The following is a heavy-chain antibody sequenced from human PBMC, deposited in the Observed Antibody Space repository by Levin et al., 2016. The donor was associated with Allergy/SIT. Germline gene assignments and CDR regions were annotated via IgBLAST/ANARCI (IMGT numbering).Heavy chain of an antibody. J-gene: IGHJ4*02. CDR3: ARHVQGLMVRGVLFDY. CDR2: VYYSGST. Sequence: WIRQPPGKGLEWIGSVYYSGSTYYNPSLKSRVTISVDTSKNQFSLKLSSVTAADTAVYYCARHVQGLMVRGVLFDYWGQGTLVTVSS. V-gene: IGHV4-39*01. D-gene: IGHD3-10*01.